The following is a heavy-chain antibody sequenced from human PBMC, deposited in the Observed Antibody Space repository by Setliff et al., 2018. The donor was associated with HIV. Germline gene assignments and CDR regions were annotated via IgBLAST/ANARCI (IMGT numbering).Heavy chain of an antibody. J-gene: IGHJ4*02. D-gene: IGHD2-15*01. CDR2: IYYSGST. Sequence: SETLSLTCTVSDASISNYHWSWIWQPPGKGLEWIGYIYYSGSTNYNPSLKSRVTISIDTSTNQFSLKLSSVTAADTAVYYCARDDRCSGGCCYSYWDQGALVTVSS. V-gene: IGHV4-59*12. CDR1: DASISNYH. CDR3: ARDDRCSGGCCYSY.